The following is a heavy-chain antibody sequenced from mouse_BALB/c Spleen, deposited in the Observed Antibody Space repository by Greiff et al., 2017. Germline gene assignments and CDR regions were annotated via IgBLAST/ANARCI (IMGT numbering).Heavy chain of an antibody. Sequence: DLVKPGASVKLSCKASGYTFTSYWINWIKQRPGQGLEWIGRIAPGSGSTYYNEMFKGKATLTVDTSSSTAYMHLNSLTSEDSAVYYCARNYDRAWFAYWGQGTLVTVSA. D-gene: IGHD2-1*01. V-gene: IGHV1S41*01. CDR2: IAPGSGST. J-gene: IGHJ3*01. CDR3: ARNYDRAWFAY. CDR1: GYTFTSYW.